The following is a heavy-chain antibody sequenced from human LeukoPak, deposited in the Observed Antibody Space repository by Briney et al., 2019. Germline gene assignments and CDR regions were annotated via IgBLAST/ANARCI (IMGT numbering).Heavy chain of an antibody. CDR1: GFIVSSTY. J-gene: IGHJ4*02. V-gene: IGHV3-53*01. CDR2: INSGGTT. Sequence: GGSLRLSCAASGFIVSSTYMNWVRQAPGKGLAWISVINSGGTTYYADSVKGRFTISRDDSKHMLFLQMNGLRAEDTAVYYCAKMDSDYYIDFWGQGTLVTVSS. CDR3: AKMDSDYYIDF. D-gene: IGHD3/OR15-3a*01.